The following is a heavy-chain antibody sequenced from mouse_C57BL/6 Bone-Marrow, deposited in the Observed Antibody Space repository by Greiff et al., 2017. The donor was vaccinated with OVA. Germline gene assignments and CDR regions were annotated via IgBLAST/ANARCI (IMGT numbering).Heavy chain of an antibody. Sequence: QVQLQQPGAELVRPGSSVKLSCKASGYTFTSYWMHWVKQRPIQGLEWIGNIDPSDSETHYNQKFKDKATLTVDKSSSTAYMQLSSLTSEDSAVYYCARTFYYRYVDVWGTGTTVTVSS. J-gene: IGHJ1*03. CDR3: ARTFYYRYVDV. CDR1: GYTFTSYW. CDR2: IDPSDSET. V-gene: IGHV1-52*01.